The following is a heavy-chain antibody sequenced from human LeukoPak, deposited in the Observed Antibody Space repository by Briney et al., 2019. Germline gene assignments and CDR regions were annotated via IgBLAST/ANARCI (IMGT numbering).Heavy chain of an antibody. V-gene: IGHV4-38-2*02. J-gene: IGHJ3*02. D-gene: IGHD1-1*01. CDR3: ARELNWNDAFDI. Sequence: SETLSLTCAVSGYFISSGYYWGWIRQPPGKGLEWIGSIHHSGSTYFNPSLKSRVTISVDTSKNQFSLQLNSVSPEDTAVYYCARELNWNDAFDIWGQGTMVTVSS. CDR1: GYFISSGYY. CDR2: IHHSGST.